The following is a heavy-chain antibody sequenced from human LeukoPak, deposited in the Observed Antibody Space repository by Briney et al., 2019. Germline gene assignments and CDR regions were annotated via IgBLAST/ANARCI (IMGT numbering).Heavy chain of an antibody. D-gene: IGHD6-19*01. CDR2: ISGSGGST. J-gene: IGHJ4*02. CDR1: GFTFSSYA. CDR3: ASPSIRYSSGWWAY. V-gene: IGHV3-23*01. Sequence: PGGSLRLSCAASGFTFSSYAMSWVRQAPGKGLEWVSAISGSGGSTYYADSVKGRFTISRDNAKNSLYLQMNSLRAEDTAVYYCASPSIRYSSGWWAYWGQGTLVTVSS.